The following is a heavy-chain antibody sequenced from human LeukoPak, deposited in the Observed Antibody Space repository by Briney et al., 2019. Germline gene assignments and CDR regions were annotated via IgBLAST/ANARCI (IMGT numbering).Heavy chain of an antibody. J-gene: IGHJ5*02. CDR2: IIPIFGTA. CDR1: GGTFSSYA. D-gene: IGHD3-10*01. Sequence: ASVKVSCKASGGTFSSYAISWVRQAPGQGLEWMGGIIPIFGTANYAQKFQGRVTITTDESTSTAYMELSSLRSGDTAVYYCASGPDYYDSGSYLPSWGQGTLVTASS. V-gene: IGHV1-69*05. CDR3: ASGPDYYDSGSYLPS.